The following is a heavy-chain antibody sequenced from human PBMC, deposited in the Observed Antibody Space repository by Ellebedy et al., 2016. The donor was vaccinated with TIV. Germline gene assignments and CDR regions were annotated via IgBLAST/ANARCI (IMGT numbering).Heavy chain of an antibody. CDR3: ARMIVDIDAFDI. Sequence: ASVKVSXKASGYTFTSYGISWVRQAPGQGLEWMGWISAYNGNTNYAQKFQGRVTMTTDTSTSTAYMELRSLRSDDTAVYYCARMIVDIDAFDIWGQGTMVTVSS. CDR1: GYTFTSYG. D-gene: IGHD3-22*01. CDR2: ISAYNGNT. V-gene: IGHV1-18*04. J-gene: IGHJ3*02.